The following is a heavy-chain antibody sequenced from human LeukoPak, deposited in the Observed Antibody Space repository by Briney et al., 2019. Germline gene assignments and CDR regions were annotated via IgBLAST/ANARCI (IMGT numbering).Heavy chain of an antibody. CDR1: GFTFDDYA. D-gene: IGHD5-24*01. V-gene: IGHV3-9*03. CDR2: ISWNSGSI. Sequence: GGSLRLSCAASGFTFDDYAMHWVRHAPGKGLEGVSGISWNSGSIRYADSVKGRFTISRDNAKNSLYLQMNSLRAEDMALYYCAKDIRRWLQFVAFDIWGQGTMVTVSS. J-gene: IGHJ3*02. CDR3: AKDIRRWLQFVAFDI.